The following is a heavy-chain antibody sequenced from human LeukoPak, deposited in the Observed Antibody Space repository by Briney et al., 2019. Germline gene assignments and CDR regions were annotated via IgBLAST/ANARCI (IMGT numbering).Heavy chain of an antibody. CDR3: ARESLPTYYCYMDV. J-gene: IGHJ6*03. V-gene: IGHV3-7*03. CDR1: GFTFSSYW. Sequence: PGGSLRLSCAASGFTFSSYWMSWVRQAPGKGLGWVANIKQDGSEKYYVDSVKGRFTISRDNSKNTLYLQMNSLRAEDTAVYYCARESLPTYYCYMDVWGKGTTVTVSS. CDR2: IKQDGSEK.